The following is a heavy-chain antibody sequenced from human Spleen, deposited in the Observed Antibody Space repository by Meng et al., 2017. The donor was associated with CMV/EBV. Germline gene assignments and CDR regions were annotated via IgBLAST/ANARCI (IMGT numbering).Heavy chain of an antibody. Sequence: FTSYWISWVRHMPGKGLEWMGIIYPGDSDTSYSPSVQGQVTISADKSISTAYLQWSSLKASDTAMYYCARRGRYFDWLLQGYWYFDLWGRGTLVTVSS. V-gene: IGHV5-51*01. CDR1: FTSYW. D-gene: IGHD3-9*01. J-gene: IGHJ2*01. CDR2: IYPGDSDT. CDR3: ARRGRYFDWLLQGYWYFDL.